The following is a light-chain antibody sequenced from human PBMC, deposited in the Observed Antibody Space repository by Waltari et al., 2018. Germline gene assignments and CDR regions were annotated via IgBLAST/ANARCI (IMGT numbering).Light chain of an antibody. CDR1: QSISNW. CDR2: KAS. CDR3: QQYNYYWT. Sequence: DIQMTQSPSTLSASVGDRVTITCRASQSISNWLVWYQQKPGKAPKLLIYKASTLETGVPSRFSGSGSVTEFTLTISNLQPDDLATYYCQQYNYYWTFGQGTKVEI. V-gene: IGKV1-5*03. J-gene: IGKJ1*01.